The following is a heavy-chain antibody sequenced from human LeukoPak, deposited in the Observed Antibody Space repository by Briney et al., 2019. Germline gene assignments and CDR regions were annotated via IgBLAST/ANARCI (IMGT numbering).Heavy chain of an antibody. CDR3: ARDGPLRYFDWLFDL. J-gene: IGHJ4*02. CDR1: GFTVSSNS. V-gene: IGHV3-21*01. Sequence: PGGSLRLSCTVSGFTVSSNSMRWVRQAPGKGLEWVSSISSSSSYIYYADSVKGRFTISRDNAKNSLYLQMNSLRAEDTAVYYCARDGPLRYFDWLFDLWGQGTLVTVSS. CDR2: ISSSSSYI. D-gene: IGHD3-9*01.